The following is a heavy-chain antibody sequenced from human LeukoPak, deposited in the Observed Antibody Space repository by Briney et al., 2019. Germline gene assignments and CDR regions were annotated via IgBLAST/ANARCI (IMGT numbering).Heavy chain of an antibody. CDR3: ARETLDIVVVPAASFFDY. D-gene: IGHD2-2*03. V-gene: IGHV3-48*02. CDR1: GFTFSSYS. J-gene: IGHJ4*02. Sequence: GGSLRLSCVASGFTFSSYSLNWVRQAPGKGLEWISYISGSSGTIHYADSVKGRFTISRDNAQNSLYLQMSSLRDEDTAMYYCARETLDIVVVPAASFFDYWGQGTLVTVSS. CDR2: ISGSSGTI.